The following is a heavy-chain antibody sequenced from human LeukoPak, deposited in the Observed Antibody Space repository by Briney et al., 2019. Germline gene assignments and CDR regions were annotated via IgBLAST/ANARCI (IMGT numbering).Heavy chain of an antibody. D-gene: IGHD3-10*01. CDR3: ARDGGVRYYGSGSSDDAFDI. CDR1: GGSISSSNW. J-gene: IGHJ3*02. CDR2: IYHSGST. V-gene: IGHV4-4*02. Sequence: SGTLSLTCAVSGGSISSSNWWSWVRQPPGKGLEWIGEIYHSGSTNYNPSLKSRVTISVDKSKNQFSLKLSSVTAADTAVYYCARDGGVRYYGSGSSDDAFDIWGQGTMVTVSS.